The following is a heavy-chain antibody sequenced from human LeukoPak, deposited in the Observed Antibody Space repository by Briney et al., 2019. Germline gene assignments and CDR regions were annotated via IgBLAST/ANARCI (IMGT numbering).Heavy chain of an antibody. D-gene: IGHD6-19*01. V-gene: IGHV3-7*01. Sequence: GGSLRLPCAGYGFTFSSYWMSWVRQAPGKGLEWVANINQDGSEKYYVDSVKGRFTISRDNAKNSLYLQMNSLRVEDTAVYYCARRRAVAFDYWGQGTLVTVSS. CDR2: INQDGSEK. CDR1: GFTFSSYW. CDR3: ARRRAVAFDY. J-gene: IGHJ4*02.